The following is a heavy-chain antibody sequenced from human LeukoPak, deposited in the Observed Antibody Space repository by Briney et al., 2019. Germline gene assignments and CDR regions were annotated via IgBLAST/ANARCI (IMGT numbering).Heavy chain of an antibody. D-gene: IGHD5-24*01. CDR3: SRARWYSSDY. Sequence: AGGSLRLSCAVSGLTFSGHWMFWVRQAPGKGLVWVSSINSDGRGAGYMDSVKGRFTVSRDNAKNTLYLQMNSLRAEDTAVYYCSRARWYSSDYWGQGTLVTVSS. CDR1: GLTFSGHW. J-gene: IGHJ4*02. CDR2: INSDGRGA. V-gene: IGHV3-74*01.